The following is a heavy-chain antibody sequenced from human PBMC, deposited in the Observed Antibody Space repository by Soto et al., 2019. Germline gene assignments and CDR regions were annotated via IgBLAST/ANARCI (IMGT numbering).Heavy chain of an antibody. J-gene: IGHJ6*02. CDR3: ARELTRGPFYYYGMDV. CDR2: IWYDAINK. D-gene: IGHD1-1*01. V-gene: IGHV3-33*01. CDR1: GFRFSSFG. Sequence: GGSLRLSCVASGFRFSSFGMHCGRQAPGKGLRWVAVIWYDAINKYSADSVQGRFTISIDNSKTTLYLQMNSLRAEDTAVYYCARELTRGPFYYYGMDVWGQGTTVTVSS.